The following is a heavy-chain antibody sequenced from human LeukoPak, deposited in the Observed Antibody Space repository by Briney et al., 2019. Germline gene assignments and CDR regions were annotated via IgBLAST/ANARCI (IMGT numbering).Heavy chain of an antibody. CDR1: GFTFSSYG. V-gene: IGHV3-30*18. CDR3: GKDLYDYVWGSHLPGDY. D-gene: IGHD3-16*02. Sequence: GGSLRLSCAASGFTFSSYGMHWVRQAPGKGLEWVAVISYDGNKKYYADSVKGRFTISRDNSKNTLYLQMNSLRAEDTAVYYCGKDLYDYVWGSHLPGDYWGQGILVTVSS. J-gene: IGHJ4*02. CDR2: ISYDGNKK.